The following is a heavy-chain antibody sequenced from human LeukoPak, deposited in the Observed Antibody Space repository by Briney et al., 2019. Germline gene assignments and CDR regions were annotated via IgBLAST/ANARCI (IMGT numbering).Heavy chain of an antibody. CDR1: EYTFTGYY. Sequence: SVKVSCKASEYTFTGYYMHWVRQAPGQGLEWMGWIVVGSGNTNYAQKFQERVTITRDMSTSTAYMELSSLRSEDTAVYYCAAGSITIFGVAPGWGQGTLVTVSS. V-gene: IGHV1-58*02. D-gene: IGHD3-3*01. CDR2: IVVGSGNT. CDR3: AAGSITIFGVAPG. J-gene: IGHJ4*02.